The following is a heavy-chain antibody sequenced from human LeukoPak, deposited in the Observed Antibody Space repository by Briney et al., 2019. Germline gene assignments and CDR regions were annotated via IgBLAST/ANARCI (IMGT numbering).Heavy chain of an antibody. D-gene: IGHD3-10*01. V-gene: IGHV3-15*01. Sequence: GGSLRLSCAVSGFTVNNAWMSWVRQAPGKGLEWIGRIKTKSEGGTTDYAAPVKGRFTIPRDDSKNTLYLQMNSLKTEDTAVYYRTTEAQGDDYFYYHMDVWGKGTTVTVSS. CDR3: TTEAQGDDYFYYHMDV. CDR1: GFTVNNAW. CDR2: IKTKSEGGTT. J-gene: IGHJ6*03.